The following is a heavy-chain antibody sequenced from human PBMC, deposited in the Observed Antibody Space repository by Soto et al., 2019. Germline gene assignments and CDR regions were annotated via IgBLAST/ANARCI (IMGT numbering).Heavy chain of an antibody. V-gene: IGHV3-23*01. CDR2: ISGSGDST. D-gene: IGHD6-19*01. CDR1: GFTFRSFA. CDR3: AKAEQWLPSRVNLDY. J-gene: IGHJ4*02. Sequence: GGSLRLSCAASGFTFRSFAMSWVRQAPGKGLEWVSAISGSGDSTYYADSVKGRFTISRDNSKNTLYLQMNSLRAEDAAIYYCAKAEQWLPSRVNLDYWGQGALVTVSS.